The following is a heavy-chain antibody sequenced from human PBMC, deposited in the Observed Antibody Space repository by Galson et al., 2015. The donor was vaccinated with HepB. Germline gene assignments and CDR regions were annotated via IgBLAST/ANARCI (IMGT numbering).Heavy chain of an antibody. CDR1: GFTFSSYA. J-gene: IGHJ5*02. Sequence: SLRLSCAASGFTFSSYAMSWVRQAPGKGLEWVSDIRGSGGSTYYADSVKGRFTISRDNSENTLYLQLNSLRAEDTAVYYCAKALLMGYSYAPNLFDPWGQGTLVTVSS. D-gene: IGHD5-18*01. CDR3: AKALLMGYSYAPNLFDP. V-gene: IGHV3-23*01. CDR2: IRGSGGST.